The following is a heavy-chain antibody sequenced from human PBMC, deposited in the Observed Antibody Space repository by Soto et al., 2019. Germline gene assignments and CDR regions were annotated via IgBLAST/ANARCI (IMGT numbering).Heavy chain of an antibody. CDR3: AREGVAPYYYYGMDV. D-gene: IGHD5-12*01. Sequence: QVQLVQSGAEVKKPGASVKVSCKASGYTFTRSGISWVRQAPGQGLEWMGWISTYNGDTNYAQTFQGRVTMTTDTSXXTVYIELRSLRSDDTAVYYCAREGVAPYYYYGMDVWGQGTPVTVSS. CDR1: GYTFTRSG. J-gene: IGHJ6*02. V-gene: IGHV1-18*01. CDR2: ISTYNGDT.